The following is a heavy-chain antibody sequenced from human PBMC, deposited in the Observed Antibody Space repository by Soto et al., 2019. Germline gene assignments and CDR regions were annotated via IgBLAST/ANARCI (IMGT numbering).Heavy chain of an antibody. D-gene: IGHD5-18*01. J-gene: IGHJ6*02. Sequence: GESLKISCKGSGYSFTSYWISWVRQMPGKGLEWMGRIAPSDSYTNYSPSFQGHVTISADKSISTAYLQWSSLKASDTAMYYCARRGYSYGYHYYYGMDVWGQGTTVTVSS. CDR3: ARRGYSYGYHYYYGMDV. CDR2: IAPSDSYT. V-gene: IGHV5-10-1*01. CDR1: GYSFTSYW.